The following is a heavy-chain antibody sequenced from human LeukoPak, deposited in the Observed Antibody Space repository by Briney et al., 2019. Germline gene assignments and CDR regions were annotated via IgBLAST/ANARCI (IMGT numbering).Heavy chain of an antibody. J-gene: IGHJ5*02. V-gene: IGHV4-59*01. CDR3: ARAGYDFWSGYGNLNWFDP. Sequence: SETLSLXCTVSGGSISSYYWSWIRQPPGKGLEWIGYIYYSGSTNYNPSLKSRVTISVDTSKNQFSLKLSSVTAADTAVYYCARAGYDFWSGYGNLNWFDPWGQGTLVTVSS. D-gene: IGHD3-3*01. CDR1: GGSISSYY. CDR2: IYYSGST.